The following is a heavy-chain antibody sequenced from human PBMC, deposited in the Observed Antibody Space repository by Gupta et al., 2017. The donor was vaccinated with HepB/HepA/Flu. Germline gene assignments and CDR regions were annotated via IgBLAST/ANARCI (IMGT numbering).Heavy chain of an antibody. V-gene: IGHV3-49*04. D-gene: IGHD2-21*02. CDR1: GSTFGAYA. CDR2: IRSKAYGGTT. CDR3: TRDPYCGGDCYPYYYYGRDV. Sequence: EVQLVESGGGLVQPGRSLRLSCTASGSTFGAYAMSWVRQAPGKGLEWVGFIRSKAYGGTTEYAASVKGRFTISRDDSKSIAYLQMNSLKTEDTAVYYCTRDPYCGGDCYPYYYYGRDVWGQGTTGTVS. J-gene: IGHJ6*02.